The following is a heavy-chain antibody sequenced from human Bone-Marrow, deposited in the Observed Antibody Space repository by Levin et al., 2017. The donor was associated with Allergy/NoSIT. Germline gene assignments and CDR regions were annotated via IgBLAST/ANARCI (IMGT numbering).Heavy chain of an antibody. CDR2: IDYYGRA. CDR1: GGSFSSSY. CDR3: ASPGYCSSTTCSNWFES. V-gene: IGHV4-34*01. D-gene: IGHD2-2*01. J-gene: IGHJ5*01. Sequence: SPTLSLPCAVYGGSFSSSYWSWIRQAPGKGLEWIGEIDYYGRAKYSPSLKSRVTISVDTSKNQFSLKLNAVTAADTAVYYCASPGYCSSTTCSNWFESWGQGTLVTVSS.